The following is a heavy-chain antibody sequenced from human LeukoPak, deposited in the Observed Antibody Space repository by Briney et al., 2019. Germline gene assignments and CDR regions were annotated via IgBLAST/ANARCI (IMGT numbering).Heavy chain of an antibody. J-gene: IGHJ4*02. CDR2: IYYSGST. CDR3: ATDGLWFGELKNY. V-gene: IGHV4-39*01. CDR1: GGSISSSSYY. Sequence: SETLSLTCTVSGGSISSSSYYWGWIRQPPGKGLEWIGSIYYSGSTYYSPSLKSRVTISVDTSKNQFSPKLSSVTAADTAVYYCATDGLWFGELKNYWGQGTLVTVSS. D-gene: IGHD3-10*01.